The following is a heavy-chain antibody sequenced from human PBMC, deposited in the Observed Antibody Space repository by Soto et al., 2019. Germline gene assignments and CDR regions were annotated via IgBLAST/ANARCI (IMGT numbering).Heavy chain of an antibody. V-gene: IGHV4-59*03. CDR2: IYHMWGT. CDR1: GASLNSDY. CDR3: ARFTYKSGFNWFDP. Sequence: QVQLQESGPGLVKPSETLSLTCTVSGASLNSDYWSWIRQSPGKGLEWIGYIYHMWGTDYNPSLKSRVTISIDKSKNQCSLNLRSVTAADTAVYFCARFTYKSGFNWFDPWGQGTQVTVSS. D-gene: IGHD5-12*01. J-gene: IGHJ5*02.